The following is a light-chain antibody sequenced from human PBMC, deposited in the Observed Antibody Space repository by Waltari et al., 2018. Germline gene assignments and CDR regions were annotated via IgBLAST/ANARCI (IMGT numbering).Light chain of an antibody. CDR1: SSNIGTKV. V-gene: IGLV1-44*01. J-gene: IGLJ3*02. CDR2: RND. CDR3: AAWDDRLNGRWE. Sequence: QSVLTQPPSASGTPGQAVTISCSGSSSNIGTKVVTWYRLAPGTTPKLLIYRNDQRPSGVPDRFSGSKSGTSASLAISGLRSEDEGDYFCAAWDDRLNGRWEFGGGTKLTVL.